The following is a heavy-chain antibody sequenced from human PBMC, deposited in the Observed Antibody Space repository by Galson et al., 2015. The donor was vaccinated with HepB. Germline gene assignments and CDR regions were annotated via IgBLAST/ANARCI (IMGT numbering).Heavy chain of an antibody. CDR2: INQDGSEK. Sequence: SLRLSCAASGFTFSTYWMSWVRQAPGKGLEWVANINQDGSEKYYVDSVKGRFTISRDNAKNSLYLQMNSLRVGDTAVYYCARDSRVEFIAVFDYWGQGTLVTVSS. CDR1: GFTFSTYW. J-gene: IGHJ4*02. CDR3: ARDSRVEFIAVFDY. D-gene: IGHD6-19*01. V-gene: IGHV3-7*03.